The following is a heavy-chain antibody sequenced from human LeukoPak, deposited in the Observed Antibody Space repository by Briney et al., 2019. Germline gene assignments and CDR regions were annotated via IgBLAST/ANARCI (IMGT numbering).Heavy chain of an antibody. CDR3: ARRAGGYSHPYDC. CDR2: IKQDGSET. CDR1: GFILSTYW. V-gene: IGHV3-7*03. J-gene: IGHJ4*02. Sequence: PGGSLRLSCATSGFILSTYWMTWVRQAPGKGLEWVANIKQDGSETYYVDSVKGRFTISRDNSKNTLYLQMNSLRAEDTAVYYCARRAGGYSHPYDCWGQGILVTVSS. D-gene: IGHD4-23*01.